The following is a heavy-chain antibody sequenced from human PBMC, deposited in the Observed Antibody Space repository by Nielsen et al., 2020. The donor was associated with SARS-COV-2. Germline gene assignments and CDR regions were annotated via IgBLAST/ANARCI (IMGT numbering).Heavy chain of an antibody. CDR3: ARADCSAASCYEGVWDY. Sequence: GESLKISCAASGFTFSSYGMHWVRQAPGKGLEWVAVIWYDGSNKYYADSVKGRFTISRDNSKNTLYLQMNSLRAEDTAVYYCARADCSAASCYEGVWDYWGQGTLVTVSS. CDR2: IWYDGSNK. J-gene: IGHJ4*02. CDR1: GFTFSSYG. V-gene: IGHV3-33*01. D-gene: IGHD2-2*01.